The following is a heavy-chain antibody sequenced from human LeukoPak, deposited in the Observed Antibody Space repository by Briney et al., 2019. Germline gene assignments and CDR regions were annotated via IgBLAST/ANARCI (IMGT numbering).Heavy chain of an antibody. CDR2: IASDGNNR. CDR3: ARGRPHGNDY. V-gene: IGHV3-74*01. J-gene: IGHJ4*02. Sequence: PGGSLRLSCAASGFTFSDYYMSWIRQAPGKGLVWVSRIASDGNNRDYADSVKGRFTISRDNAKNTLYLQMNSLRVEDTAVYYCARGRPHGNDYWGQGTLVTVSS. CDR1: GFTFSDYY. D-gene: IGHD4-23*01.